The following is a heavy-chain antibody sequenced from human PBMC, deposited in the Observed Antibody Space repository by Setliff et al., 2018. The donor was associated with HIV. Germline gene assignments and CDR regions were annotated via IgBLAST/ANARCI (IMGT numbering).Heavy chain of an antibody. J-gene: IGHJ4*02. V-gene: IGHV1-69*13. CDR3: ARGGLNSGYYYYFDY. CDR1: GGTFSSYA. D-gene: IGHD3-22*01. CDR2: IISIFDTT. Sequence: GASVKVSCKASGGTFSSYAISWVRQAPGQGLEWMGGIISIFDTTNYAQKFQGRVTITADESTSTAYMELSSLRSEDTAIYYCARGGLNSGYYYYFDYWGQGTLVTVSS.